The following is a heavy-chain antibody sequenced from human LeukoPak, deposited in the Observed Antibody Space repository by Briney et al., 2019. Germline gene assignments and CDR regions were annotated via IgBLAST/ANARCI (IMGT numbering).Heavy chain of an antibody. V-gene: IGHV5-51*01. Sequence: GESLKISCKGSGYSFTSYWIGWVRQMPGKGLEWMGIIYPGDSETRYSPSFQGQVTISADKSISTAYLQWSSLKASDTAMYYCVRHSAFDIVVVPAAIRGKHYYYYYMDVWGKGTTVTVSS. J-gene: IGHJ6*03. CDR3: VRHSAFDIVVVPAAIRGKHYYYYYMDV. D-gene: IGHD2-2*01. CDR2: IYPGDSET. CDR1: GYSFTSYW.